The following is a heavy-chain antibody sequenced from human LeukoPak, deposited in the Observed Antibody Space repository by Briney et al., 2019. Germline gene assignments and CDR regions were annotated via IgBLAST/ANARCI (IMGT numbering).Heavy chain of an antibody. D-gene: IGHD2-2*01. Sequence: PSETLSLTCTVSGGSISSSSYYWGWIRQPPGKGLEWIGSIYYSRSTYYNPPLKSRVTISVDTSKNQFSLKLSSVTAADTAVYYCARQGDCSSTSCSNSSFDYWGQGTLVTVSS. CDR2: IYYSRST. CDR1: GGSISSSSYY. V-gene: IGHV4-39*01. J-gene: IGHJ4*02. CDR3: ARQGDCSSTSCSNSSFDY.